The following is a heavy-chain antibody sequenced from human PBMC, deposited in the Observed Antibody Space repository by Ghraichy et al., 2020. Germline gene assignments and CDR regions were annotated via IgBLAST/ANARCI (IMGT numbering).Heavy chain of an antibody. CDR1: GGSFSGYY. CDR3: ARQVATYLLGRLNWFDP. CDR2: INHSGST. D-gene: IGHD5-12*01. J-gene: IGHJ5*02. Sequence: SETLSRTCAVYGGSFSGYYWSWIRQPPGKGLEWIGEINHSGSTNYNPSLKSRVTISVDTSQNQFSLKLSSVTAADTAVYYCARQVATYLLGRLNWFDPWCQGTLVTVSS. V-gene: IGHV4-34*01.